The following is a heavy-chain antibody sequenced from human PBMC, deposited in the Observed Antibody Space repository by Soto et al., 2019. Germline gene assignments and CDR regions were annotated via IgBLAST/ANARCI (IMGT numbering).Heavy chain of an antibody. CDR1: GFTFSSYW. V-gene: IGHV3-74*01. D-gene: IGHD6-13*01. J-gene: IGHJ6*02. CDR3: GRGGSGIYGMDI. Sequence: EVQLVESGGGLVQPGGSPRLACAASGFTFSSYWMHWVRQAPGKGLVWISRIIRDGSSTNYADSVKGRFTISRDNANNMLYLEINSLRADDTAVYFCGRGGSGIYGMDIWGQGTTVIVSS. CDR2: IIRDGSST.